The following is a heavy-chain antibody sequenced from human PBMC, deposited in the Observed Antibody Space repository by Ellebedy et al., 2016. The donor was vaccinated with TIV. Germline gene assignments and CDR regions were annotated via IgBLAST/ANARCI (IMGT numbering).Heavy chain of an antibody. CDR2: IKSKTDGGAA. Sequence: PGGSLRLSCAASGFTFSNAWMNWVRRAPGKGLEWVGRIKSKTDGGAADYAAPVKGRFTISRDDSKNTLYLQMNSLKTEDTAVYFCTTVYRYNYDSVWGQGTLVTVSS. CDR1: GFTFSNAW. V-gene: IGHV3-15*01. CDR3: TTVYRYNYDSV. J-gene: IGHJ4*02. D-gene: IGHD5-18*01.